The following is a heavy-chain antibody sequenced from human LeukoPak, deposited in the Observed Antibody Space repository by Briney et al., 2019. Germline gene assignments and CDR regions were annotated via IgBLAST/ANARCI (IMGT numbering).Heavy chain of an antibody. D-gene: IGHD2-15*01. CDR3: ARERSYCSGATCSLDL. CDR1: GFSLSIYD. J-gene: IGHJ5*02. V-gene: IGHV3-21*01. CDR2: TGLSSSYI. Sequence: PGGSLRLSCAASGFSLSIYDMVWVRQAPGKGLEWIASTGLSSSYIGYADSVKGGFTISRDNGENSVYLQMNSLRAEDTAVYFCARERSYCSGATCSLDLWGQGTLVTVSS.